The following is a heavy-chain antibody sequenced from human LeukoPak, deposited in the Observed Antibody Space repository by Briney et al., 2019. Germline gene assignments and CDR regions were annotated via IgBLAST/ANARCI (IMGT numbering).Heavy chain of an antibody. CDR1: GFTVSSNY. D-gene: IGHD3-22*01. CDR3: ARDRALYDSRGHYYTEDDY. J-gene: IGHJ4*02. Sequence: GGSLRLSCAASGFTVSSNYMSWVRQAPGKGLEWVSVIYSGGSTYYADSVKGRFTISRDNAKNSLYLQMNSLRAEDTAVYYCARDRALYDSRGHYYTEDDYWGQGTLVTVSS. V-gene: IGHV3-66*01. CDR2: IYSGGST.